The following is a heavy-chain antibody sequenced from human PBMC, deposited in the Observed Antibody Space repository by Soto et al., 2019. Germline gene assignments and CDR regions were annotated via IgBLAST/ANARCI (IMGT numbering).Heavy chain of an antibody. V-gene: IGHV4-39*01. CDR3: ARQHYYDSSGYYTWN. D-gene: IGHD3-22*01. CDR2: VHYSGST. CDR1: GGSIRRNIYY. J-gene: IGHJ4*02. Sequence: SETLSLTSSVSGGSIRRNIYYWGWIRQPPGKGLEWIATVHYSGSTYYTPSLKNRVTISADTSNNQFSLRLNSVTAADTAVYYCARQHYYDSSGYYTWNWGQGTLVTVS.